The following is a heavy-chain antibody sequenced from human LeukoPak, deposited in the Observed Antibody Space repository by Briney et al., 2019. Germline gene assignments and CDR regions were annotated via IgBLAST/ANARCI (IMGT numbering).Heavy chain of an antibody. Sequence: SETLSLTCTVSGGSISSGGYYWSWIRQHPGKGLEWIGYIYYSGSTYYNPSLKSRVTISVDTSKNQFSLKLTSVTAADTAVYYCARLRAFAADNYYFDYWGQGTLVTVSS. V-gene: IGHV4-31*03. J-gene: IGHJ4*02. D-gene: IGHD3-3*02. CDR2: IYYSGST. CDR3: ARLRAFAADNYYFDY. CDR1: GGSISSGGYY.